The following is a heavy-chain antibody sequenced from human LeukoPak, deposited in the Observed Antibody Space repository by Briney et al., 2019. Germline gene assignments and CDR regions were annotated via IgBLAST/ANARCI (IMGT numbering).Heavy chain of an antibody. CDR2: IISGGGSI. J-gene: IGHJ4*02. CDR1: GFTFSSYT. CDR3: AREVRGTYLDY. D-gene: IGHD4/OR15-4a*01. Sequence: GALRLSCAASGFTFSSYTMNWVRQAPGQGLEWVSYIISGGGSIFYADSGKGRFSISKDNAKNSLYLQMNSLRDDDTAVYFCAREVRGTYLDYWGQGTLVTVSS. V-gene: IGHV3-48*02.